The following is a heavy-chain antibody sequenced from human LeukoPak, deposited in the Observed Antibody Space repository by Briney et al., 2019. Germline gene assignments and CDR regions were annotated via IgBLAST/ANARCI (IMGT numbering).Heavy chain of an antibody. CDR2: IFYSGST. J-gene: IGHJ4*02. Sequence: SETLSLTCTVSGGSISTSNYYWGWIRQPPGKGLEWIGNIFYSGSTYYSPSLRSRFTISLDTSRNQFSLKLNSVTAADTAVYYCASLQLGYFDYWGQGTLVTVSS. V-gene: IGHV4-39*07. CDR3: ASLQLGYFDY. D-gene: IGHD5-24*01. CDR1: GGSISTSNYY.